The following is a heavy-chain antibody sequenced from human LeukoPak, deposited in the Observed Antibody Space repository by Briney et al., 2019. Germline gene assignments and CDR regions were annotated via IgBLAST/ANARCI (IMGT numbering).Heavy chain of an antibody. CDR2: ISTNGGST. J-gene: IGHJ4*02. CDR3: AKGRLVVTATDY. V-gene: IGHV3-23*01. D-gene: IGHD2-15*01. Sequence: GGSLRLSCVASGFTFSSYWMSWVRQAPGKGLEWVSTISTNGGSTYYADSVKGRFTISRDNSKNMLHLQMNSLRAEDTAVYYCAKGRLVVTATDYWGQGTLVTVSS. CDR1: GFTFSSYW.